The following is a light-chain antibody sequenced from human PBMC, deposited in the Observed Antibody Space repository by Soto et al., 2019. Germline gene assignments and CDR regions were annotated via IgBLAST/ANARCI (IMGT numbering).Light chain of an antibody. CDR3: LLYFGGAQLV. Sequence: QAVVTQEPSLTVSPGGTVTLTCASSTGAVTTGNYASWFQQKPGQAPRTLIYTTDNRHSWTPARFSGSLLGDKAALTLSSVQPEDEADYYCLLYFGGAQLVFGGGTKVTVL. CDR1: TGAVTTGNY. J-gene: IGLJ3*02. CDR2: TTD. V-gene: IGLV7-43*01.